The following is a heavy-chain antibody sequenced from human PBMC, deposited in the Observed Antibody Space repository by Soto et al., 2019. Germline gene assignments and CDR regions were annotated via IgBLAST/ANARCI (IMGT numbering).Heavy chain of an antibody. J-gene: IGHJ4*02. V-gene: IGHV3-33*01. CDR3: ARDQTDSGGYSDS. Sequence: GGSLRLSCEASGFTFSSYGMHWVRQAPGKGLEWVAIIWNDGSNEYYADSVKGRFTISRDNSKNTLYLQVSNLRAEDTAVYFCARDQTDSGGYSDSWGQGTLVTVLL. CDR2: IWNDGSNE. D-gene: IGHD3-22*01. CDR1: GFTFSSYG.